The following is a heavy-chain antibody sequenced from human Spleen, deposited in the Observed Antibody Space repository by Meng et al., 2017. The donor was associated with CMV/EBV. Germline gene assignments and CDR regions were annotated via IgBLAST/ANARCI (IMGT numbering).Heavy chain of an antibody. CDR1: GFTFSYYD. V-gene: IGHV3-33*06. Sequence: GGSLRLSCAASGFTFSYYDMHWVRQAPGKGLEWVALIWYEGSNKFYADSVKGRFTITRDNSKNILYPQMSSLRSDEDTIVYDCAKGLHRYYAAYDSTVNWGRGTLVTVSS. CDR3: AKGLHRYYAAYDSTVN. CDR2: IWYEGSNK. J-gene: IGHJ4*02. D-gene: IGHD3-16*01.